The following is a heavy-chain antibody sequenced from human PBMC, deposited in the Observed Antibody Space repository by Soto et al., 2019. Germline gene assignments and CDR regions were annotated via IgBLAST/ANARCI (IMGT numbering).Heavy chain of an antibody. CDR1: GFTFSSYA. V-gene: IGHV3-64*01. CDR3: ARDGGSGYPDDKMYYFDY. CDR2: ISSNGGST. Sequence: GSLRLSCAASGFTFSSYAMSWVRQAPGKGLEYVSAISSNGGSTYYANSVKGRFTISRDNSKNTLYLQMGSLRAEDMAVYYCARDGGSGYPDDKMYYFDYWGQGTLVTVSS. D-gene: IGHD3-22*01. J-gene: IGHJ4*02.